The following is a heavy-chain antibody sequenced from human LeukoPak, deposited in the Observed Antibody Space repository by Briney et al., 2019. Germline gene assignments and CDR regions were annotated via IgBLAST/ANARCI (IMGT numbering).Heavy chain of an antibody. J-gene: IGHJ2*01. CDR3: ARVRGPTVTTWYFDL. V-gene: IGHV3-48*01. CDR1: GFTFSIHG. D-gene: IGHD4-17*01. CDR2: ISPRSSTI. Sequence: GGSLRLSCGASGFTFSIHGMIWVRQAPGKGLEWVSYISPRSSTIYYADPVQGRFTSSRDDAKNSLYLQMHSLRADDTAVYYCARVRGPTVTTWYFDLWGRGTLVTVSS.